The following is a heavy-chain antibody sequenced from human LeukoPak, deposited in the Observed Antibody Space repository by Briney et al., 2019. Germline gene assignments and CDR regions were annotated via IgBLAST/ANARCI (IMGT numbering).Heavy chain of an antibody. D-gene: IGHD5-18*01. CDR3: ARGRRGYSYGPPFYYYYMDV. V-gene: IGHV4-38-2*01. CDR2: IYHSGST. J-gene: IGHJ6*03. CDR1: GYSISSGYY. Sequence: SETLSLTCAVSGYSISSGYYWGWIRQPPGKGLEWIGSIYHSGSTYYNPSLKSRVTISVDTSKNQFSLKLSSVTAADTAVCYCARGRRGYSYGPPFYYYYMDVWGKGTTVTVSS.